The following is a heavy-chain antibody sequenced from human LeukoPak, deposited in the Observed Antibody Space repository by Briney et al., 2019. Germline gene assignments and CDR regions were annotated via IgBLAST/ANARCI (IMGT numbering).Heavy chain of an antibody. Sequence: PSETLSLTCAVYGGSFSGYYWSWIRQPPGKGLEWLGEINHCGSTNYNPSLKSRVTISVDTSKNQFSLKLSSVTAADTAVYYCARGRRTWDDYVWGSYRSGGYYFDYWGQGTLVTVSS. D-gene: IGHD3-16*02. J-gene: IGHJ4*02. V-gene: IGHV4-34*01. CDR3: ARGRRTWDDYVWGSYRSGGYYFDY. CDR2: INHCGST. CDR1: GGSFSGYY.